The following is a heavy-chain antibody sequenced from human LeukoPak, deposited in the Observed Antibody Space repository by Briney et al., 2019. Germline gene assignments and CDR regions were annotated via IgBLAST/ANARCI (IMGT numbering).Heavy chain of an antibody. V-gene: IGHV3-64*01. CDR2: ISSNGGST. Sequence: GGSLRLSCAASGFIFSSYAMHWVRQAPGKGLERISTISSNGGSTHYANVVKGRFTISRDNSKNTLFLQMGGLRADDMAVYYCVAQYFQHWGQGTLVTVSS. CDR3: VAQYFQH. J-gene: IGHJ1*01. CDR1: GFIFSSYA.